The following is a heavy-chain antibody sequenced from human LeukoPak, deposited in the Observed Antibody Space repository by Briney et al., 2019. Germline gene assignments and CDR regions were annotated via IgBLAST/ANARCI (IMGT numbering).Heavy chain of an antibody. CDR1: GYTFTGYY. J-gene: IGHJ4*02. CDR2: INPNSGGT. D-gene: IGHD3-3*01. Sequence: ASVKVSCKASGYTFTGYYMHLVRQAPGQGLEWMGWINPNSGGTNYAQKFQGRVTMTRDTSISTAYMELSRLRSDDTAVYYCARVNYDFWSGYYNSWGQGTLVTVSS. CDR3: ARVNYDFWSGYYNS. V-gene: IGHV1-2*02.